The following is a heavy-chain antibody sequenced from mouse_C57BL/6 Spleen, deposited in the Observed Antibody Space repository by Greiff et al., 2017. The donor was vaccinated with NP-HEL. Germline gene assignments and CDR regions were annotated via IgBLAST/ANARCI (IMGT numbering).Heavy chain of an antibody. V-gene: IGHV1-72*01. CDR3: ARPITTVEYYFDY. Sequence: VQLQQPGAELVKPGASVKLSCKASGYTFTSYWMHWVKQRPGRGLEWIGRIDPSSGGTKYNEKFKSKGTLTVYKPSSTAYMQLSSLTSKDSAVYYCARPITTVEYYFDYGGQGTTLTVSS. CDR2: IDPSSGGT. J-gene: IGHJ2*01. D-gene: IGHD1-1*01. CDR1: GYTFTSYW.